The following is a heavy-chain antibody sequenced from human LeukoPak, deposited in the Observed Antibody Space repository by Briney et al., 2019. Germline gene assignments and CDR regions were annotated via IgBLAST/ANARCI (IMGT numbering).Heavy chain of an antibody. CDR1: GGSFSGYY. Sequence: PSETLSLTCAVYGGSFSGYYWSWIRQPPGKGLEWIGEINHSGSTNYNPSLKSRVTISVDTSKNQFSLKLSSVTAADTAVYYCARGIRERGPWYFDYWGQGTLVTVSS. V-gene: IGHV4-34*01. CDR3: ARGIRERGPWYFDY. CDR2: INHSGST. J-gene: IGHJ4*02.